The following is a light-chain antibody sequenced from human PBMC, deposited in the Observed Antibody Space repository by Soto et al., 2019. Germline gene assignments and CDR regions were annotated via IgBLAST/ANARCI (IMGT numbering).Light chain of an antibody. CDR3: RQSYSTPFT. CDR1: PSISIY. Sequence: DIQMTQSPSSLSASVGDRVTISCRASPSISIYLNWYQHKAGKAPKLLIYTASRLQSGVPSRFSGSGSGSDFTLTISSLQPEDYASYYCRQSYSTPFTFGQGTRLEIK. V-gene: IGKV1-39*01. J-gene: IGKJ5*01. CDR2: TAS.